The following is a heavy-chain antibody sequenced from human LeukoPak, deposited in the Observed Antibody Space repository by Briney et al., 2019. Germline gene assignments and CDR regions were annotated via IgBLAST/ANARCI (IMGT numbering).Heavy chain of an antibody. CDR2: IGGGGGSV. Sequence: GGSLTLSCAASGFTFSSYSMNWVRQAPPKGLEWVSVIGGGGGSVYYADSVKGRFTISRDNSKNTLYLQMNSLRAEDTAVYYCAKANSNWNDRLLDYWGQGTLVTVSS. V-gene: IGHV3-23*01. D-gene: IGHD1-20*01. CDR3: AKANSNWNDRLLDY. J-gene: IGHJ4*02. CDR1: GFTFSSYS.